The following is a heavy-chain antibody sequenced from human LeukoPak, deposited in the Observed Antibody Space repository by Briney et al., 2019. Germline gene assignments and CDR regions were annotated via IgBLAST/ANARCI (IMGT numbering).Heavy chain of an antibody. V-gene: IGHV3-53*01. Sequence: GGSLRLSCAASGLTGSHNYVSWVRQAPGKGLEWVSAIHTSGDTCYADSVKGRFTISRDTSKNTLYLQINSLRVEDTAVYYCARRIVGATTNYYYYGMDVWGQGTTVTVSS. J-gene: IGHJ6*02. CDR3: ARRIVGATTNYYYYGMDV. CDR1: GLTGSHNY. CDR2: IHTSGDT. D-gene: IGHD1-26*01.